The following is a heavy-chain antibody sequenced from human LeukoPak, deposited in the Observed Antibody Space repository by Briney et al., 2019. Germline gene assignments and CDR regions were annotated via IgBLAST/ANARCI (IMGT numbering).Heavy chain of an antibody. Sequence: SETLSLTCTVSGGSISSSSYYWGWIRQPPGKGLEWIGSIYYSGSTYYNPSLKSRVTISVDTSKNQFSLKLSSVTAADTAVYYCARGPRKLGYYYYGMDVWGQGTTVTVSS. CDR2: IYYSGST. CDR3: ARGPRKLGYYYYGMDV. V-gene: IGHV4-39*07. J-gene: IGHJ6*02. CDR1: GGSISSSSYY. D-gene: IGHD7-27*01.